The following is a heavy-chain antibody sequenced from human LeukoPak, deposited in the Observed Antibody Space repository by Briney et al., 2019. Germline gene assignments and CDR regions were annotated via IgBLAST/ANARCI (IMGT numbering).Heavy chain of an antibody. CDR2: ISGSGGST. J-gene: IGHJ4*02. V-gene: IGHV3-23*01. Sequence: GGSLRLSCAASGFTFSSYAMSWVRQAPGKGLEWVSAISGSGGSTYYADSVKGRFTISRDNSKNTPYPQMNSLRAEDTAVYYCARAMYYYDSSGYYYEWGQGTLVTVSS. D-gene: IGHD3-22*01. CDR3: ARAMYYYDSSGYYYE. CDR1: GFTFSSYA.